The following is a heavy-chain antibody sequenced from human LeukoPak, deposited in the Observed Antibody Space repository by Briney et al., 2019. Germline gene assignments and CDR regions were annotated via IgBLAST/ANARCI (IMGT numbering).Heavy chain of an antibody. Sequence: PSETLSLTCTVSGGSISNYYWSWIRQPPGKGLEWIGYIFYSGSTNYNLSLKSRVTISEDTTKNQFSLNLTSVTAADTAVYYCARRGKAIDYWGQGTLVTVSS. J-gene: IGHJ4*02. CDR1: GGSISNYY. V-gene: IGHV4-59*01. CDR2: IFYSGST. CDR3: ARRGKAIDY. D-gene: IGHD3-10*01.